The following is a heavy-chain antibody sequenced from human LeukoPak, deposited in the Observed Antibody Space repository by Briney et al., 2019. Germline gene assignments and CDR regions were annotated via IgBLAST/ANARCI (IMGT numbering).Heavy chain of an antibody. Sequence: GASVKVSCKASGYTFTSYYMHWVRQAPGQGLGWMAIITPSGGSTSYAQKFQGRVTMTRDTSTSTVYMELSSLRSEDTAVYYCARTTYYYDSSGYDYYFDYWGQGTLVTVSS. CDR2: ITPSGGST. CDR3: ARTTYYYDSSGYDYYFDY. D-gene: IGHD3-22*01. V-gene: IGHV1-46*01. J-gene: IGHJ4*02. CDR1: GYTFTSYY.